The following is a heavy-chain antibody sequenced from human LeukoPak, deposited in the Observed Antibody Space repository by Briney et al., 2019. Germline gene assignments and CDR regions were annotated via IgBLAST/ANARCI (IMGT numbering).Heavy chain of an antibody. CDR2: IIPIFGTA. CDR3: ARGSHYDFWSGYYGGSWFDP. Sequence: AASVKVSCKASGGTFSSYAISWVRQAPGQGLEWMGGIIPIFGTANYAQKFQGRVTITADESTSTAYMELSSLRSEDTAVYYCARGSHYDFWSGYYGGSWFDPWGQGTLVTVSS. V-gene: IGHV1-69*13. D-gene: IGHD3-3*01. J-gene: IGHJ5*02. CDR1: GGTFSSYA.